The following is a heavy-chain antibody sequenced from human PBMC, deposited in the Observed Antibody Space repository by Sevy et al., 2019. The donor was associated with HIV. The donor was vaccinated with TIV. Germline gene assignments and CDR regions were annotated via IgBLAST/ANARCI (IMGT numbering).Heavy chain of an antibody. CDR1: GFTFSSYA. V-gene: IGHV3-30-3*01. CDR3: ARGSTMVRGVYTPLDY. CDR2: ISYDGSNK. Sequence: GGSLRLSCAAPGFTFSSYAMHWVRQAPGKGLEWVAVISYDGSNKYYADSVKGRFTISRDNSKNTLYLQMNSLRAEDTAVYYCARGSTMVRGVYTPLDYWGQGTLVTVSS. D-gene: IGHD3-10*01. J-gene: IGHJ4*02.